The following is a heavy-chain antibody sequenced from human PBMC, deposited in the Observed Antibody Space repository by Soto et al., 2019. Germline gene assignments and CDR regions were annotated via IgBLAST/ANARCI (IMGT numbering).Heavy chain of an antibody. D-gene: IGHD6-19*01. CDR3: AKADSSGWLFDY. V-gene: IGHV3-30*02. J-gene: IGHJ4*02. CDR2: IWYDGSNK. Sequence: GGSLRLSCGVSGFTFRSYAMYWVRQAPGKGLEWVAVIWYDGSNKYYADSVKGRFTISRDNSKNTLYLQMNSLRAEDTAVYYCAKADSSGWLFDYWGQGTLVTVSS. CDR1: GFTFRSYA.